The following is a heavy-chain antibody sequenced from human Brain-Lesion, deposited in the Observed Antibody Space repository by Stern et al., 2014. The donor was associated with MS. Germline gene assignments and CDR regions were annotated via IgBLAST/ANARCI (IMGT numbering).Heavy chain of an antibody. CDR1: GGSISSGGYY. Sequence: QLQLQESGPGLVKPSQTLSLSCTVSGGSISSGGYYWSWIRQPAGKGLGWNGRIFNSGSTRYNPSLKRRVTISKNTSKNQFSPKVNSMTAADTAVYYCARGRVVPGFQYYATDVWGQGTTVIVSS. CDR2: IFNSGST. J-gene: IGHJ6*02. D-gene: IGHD2-2*01. CDR3: ARGRVVPGFQYYATDV. V-gene: IGHV4-61*02.